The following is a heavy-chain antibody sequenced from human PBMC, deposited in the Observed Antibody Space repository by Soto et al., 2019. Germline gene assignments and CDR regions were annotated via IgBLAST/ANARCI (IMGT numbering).Heavy chain of an antibody. CDR2: ISFDGNNE. CDR3: AKESSPPYCGGGSCYLGGWGY. Sequence: QVHLVESGGGVVQPGRSLRLSCAGSEFTFRSYGMHWVRQAPGKGLEWVALISFDGNNEYYADSVKGRFTISRDNSKNTLYLQMNSLRPEDTAVYYCAKESSPPYCGGGSCYLGGWGYWGQGTLVTVSS. J-gene: IGHJ4*02. CDR1: EFTFRSYG. D-gene: IGHD2-15*01. V-gene: IGHV3-30*18.